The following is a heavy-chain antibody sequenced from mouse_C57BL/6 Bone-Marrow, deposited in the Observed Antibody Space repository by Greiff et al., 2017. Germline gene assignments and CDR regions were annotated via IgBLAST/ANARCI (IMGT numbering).Heavy chain of an antibody. V-gene: IGHV1-50*01. Sequence: QVQLQQPGAELVKPGASVKLFCKASGYTFTSYWMQWVKQRPGQGLEWIGEIDPSDSYTNYNQKFKGKATLTVDTSSSTAYMQLSSLTSEDSAVYYCATGIYYYGSSYEDNFDYWGQGTTLTVSS. CDR3: ATGIYYYGSSYEDNFDY. CDR2: IDPSDSYT. D-gene: IGHD1-1*01. J-gene: IGHJ2*01. CDR1: GYTFTSYW.